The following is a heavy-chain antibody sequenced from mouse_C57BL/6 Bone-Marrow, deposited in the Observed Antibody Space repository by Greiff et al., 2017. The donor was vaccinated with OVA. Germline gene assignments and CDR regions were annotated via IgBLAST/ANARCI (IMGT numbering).Heavy chain of an antibody. Sequence: EVKVEESGGGLVKPGGSLKLSCAASGFTFSSYAMSWVRQTPEKRLEWVATISDGGSYTYYPDNVKGRFTISRDNAKNNLYLQMSHLKSEDTAMYYCARDDGYYKGYYFDYWGQGTTLTVSS. V-gene: IGHV5-4*01. CDR2: ISDGGSYT. CDR1: GFTFSSYA. D-gene: IGHD2-3*01. J-gene: IGHJ2*01. CDR3: ARDDGYYKGYYFDY.